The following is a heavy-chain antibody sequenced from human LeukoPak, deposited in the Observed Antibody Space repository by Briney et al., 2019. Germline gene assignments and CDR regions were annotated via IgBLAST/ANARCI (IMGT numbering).Heavy chain of an antibody. CDR3: AREGDYVWGSYRSPLDY. Sequence: SETLSLTCTVSGGSISSYYWSWIRQPAGKGLEWIGRIYTSGSTNYNPSLKSRVTMSVDTSKNQFSLKLSSVTAADTAVYYCAREGDYVWGSYRSPLDYWGQGTLVTVSS. CDR1: GGSISSYY. D-gene: IGHD3-16*02. J-gene: IGHJ4*02. V-gene: IGHV4-4*07. CDR2: IYTSGST.